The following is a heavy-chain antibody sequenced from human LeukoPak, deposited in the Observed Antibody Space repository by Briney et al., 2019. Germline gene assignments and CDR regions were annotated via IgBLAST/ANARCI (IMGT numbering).Heavy chain of an antibody. CDR3: VRDKYDRSNYAYLDS. V-gene: IGHV3-21*01. Sequence: GGSLRLSCAASGFPFSTHSLNWVRQAPGKGLEWVSSISAGGDFVYYGDSVKGRFTMSRDNAKNSLHLQMDSLTAEDTAVYCCVRDKYDRSNYAYLDSWGHGTLVTVSS. J-gene: IGHJ5*01. CDR1: GFPFSTHS. CDR2: ISAGGDFV. D-gene: IGHD3-22*01.